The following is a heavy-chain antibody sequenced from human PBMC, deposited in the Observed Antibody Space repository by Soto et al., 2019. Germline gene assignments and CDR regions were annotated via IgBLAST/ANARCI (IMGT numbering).Heavy chain of an antibody. CDR3: ARDVFAYNSGWYYFDY. CDR2: TYYWSMWFN. D-gene: IGHD6-19*01. Sequence: SQTLSLTCAISGDSVSWNSAACNWIRQSPSRGLEWLGRTYYWSMWFNEYAVFVKSRITIKPDTYKDQLSLPLNSVSPEFTAVYYSARDVFAYNSGWYYFDYWGQGTLVTVSS. J-gene: IGHJ4*02. V-gene: IGHV6-1*01. CDR1: GDSVSWNSAA.